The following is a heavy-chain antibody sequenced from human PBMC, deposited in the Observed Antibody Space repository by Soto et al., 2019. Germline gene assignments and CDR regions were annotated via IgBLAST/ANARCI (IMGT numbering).Heavy chain of an antibody. CDR1: GFTFSSYG. V-gene: IGHV3-30*18. J-gene: IGHJ1*01. CDR2: ISYDGSNK. Sequence: ESGGGVVQPGRSLRLSCAASGFTFSSYGMHWVRQAPGKGLEWVAVISYDGSNKYYADSVKGRFTISRDNSKNTLYLQVNSLRAEDTAVYYCAKEAAAAGTAEYFQHWGQGTLVTVSS. D-gene: IGHD6-13*01. CDR3: AKEAAAAGTAEYFQH.